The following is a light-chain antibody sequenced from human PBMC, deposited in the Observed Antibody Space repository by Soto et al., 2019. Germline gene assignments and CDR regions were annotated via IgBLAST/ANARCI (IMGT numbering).Light chain of an antibody. V-gene: IGKV1-39*01. CDR2: AAS. Sequence: DIQMTQSPSSLSASVGDRVTITCRASQSISNYLNWYQQKPGKAPKPLIYAASSLQSGVPSRFSGRGSGTDFTLTITSLQPEDFTTYYCQQTYSPLWTFGQGTKVEIK. J-gene: IGKJ1*01. CDR3: QQTYSPLWT. CDR1: QSISNY.